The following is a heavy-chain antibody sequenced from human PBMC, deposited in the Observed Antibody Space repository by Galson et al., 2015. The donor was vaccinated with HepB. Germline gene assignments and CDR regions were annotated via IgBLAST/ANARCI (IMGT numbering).Heavy chain of an antibody. CDR2: LNPNSAGT. D-gene: IGHD6-6*01. J-gene: IGHJ4*02. CDR1: GFTFTSSA. CDR3: ARETGGSSSYYFDF. Sequence: SVKVSCKASGFTFTSSAVQWVRQAPGQGLEWMGRLNPNSAGTNYAQNFQGRVTFTRDTSISTAYMELTSLKYDDTAVYYCARETGGSSSYYFDFWGQGTLLTVSS. V-gene: IGHV1-2*06.